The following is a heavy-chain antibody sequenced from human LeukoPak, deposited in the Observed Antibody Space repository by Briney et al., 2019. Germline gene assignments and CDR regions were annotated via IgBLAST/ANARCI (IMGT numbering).Heavy chain of an antibody. J-gene: IGHJ2*01. V-gene: IGHV4-4*07. CDR3: ARDSYYDILTGYYKPDWYFDL. D-gene: IGHD3-9*01. CDR1: GGSISSYY. Sequence: PSETLSLTCTVSGGSISSYYWSWIRQPAGKGLEWIGRIYTSGSTNYNPSLKSRVTMSVDTSKNQFSLKLSSVTAADTAVYYCARDSYYDILTGYYKPDWYFDLWGRGTLVTVSS. CDR2: IYTSGST.